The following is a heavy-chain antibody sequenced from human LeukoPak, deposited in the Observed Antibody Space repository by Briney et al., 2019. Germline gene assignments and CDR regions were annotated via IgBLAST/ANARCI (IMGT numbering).Heavy chain of an antibody. J-gene: IGHJ4*02. V-gene: IGHV3-30-3*01. Sequence: GRSLRLSCAASGFTFSSYAMHWVRQAPGKGLEWVAVISYDGSNKYYADSVKGRFTISRDNSKNTLYLQMNSLRAEDTAVYYCARGRYPDYWGQGTLVTVSS. CDR1: GFTFSSYA. CDR2: ISYDGSNK. D-gene: IGHD1-14*01. CDR3: ARGRYPDY.